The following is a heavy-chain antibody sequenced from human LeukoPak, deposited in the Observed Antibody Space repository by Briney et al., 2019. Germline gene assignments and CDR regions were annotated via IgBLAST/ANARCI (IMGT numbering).Heavy chain of an antibody. CDR3: ARRNHYFDY. J-gene: IGHJ4*02. CDR1: GGSISITTSY. V-gene: IGHV4-39*01. Sequence: PETLSLTCTVSGGSISITTSYWGWIRQPPGEGLEWVASIYYSGSTYYNPSLRSRVAISIDTSKNQFSLRLSSVTAADTAVYYCARRNHYFDYWGQGALVTVSS. CDR2: IYYSGST.